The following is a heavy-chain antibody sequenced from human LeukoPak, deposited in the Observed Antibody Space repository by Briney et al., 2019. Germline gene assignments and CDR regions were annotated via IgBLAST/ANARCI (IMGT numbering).Heavy chain of an antibody. CDR2: ISAYNGNT. D-gene: IGHD3-22*01. Sequence: ASVKVSCKASGYTFTSYGISWVRQAPGQGLEWMGWISAYNGNTNYAQKLQGRVTMTTDTSTSTAYMELRRLRSDDTAVYYCARRLSYYYDSSGYQFDPWGQGTLVTVSS. J-gene: IGHJ5*02. V-gene: IGHV1-18*01. CDR3: ARRLSYYYDSSGYQFDP. CDR1: GYTFTSYG.